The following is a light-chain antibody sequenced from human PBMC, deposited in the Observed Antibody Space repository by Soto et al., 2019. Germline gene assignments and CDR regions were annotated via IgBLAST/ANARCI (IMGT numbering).Light chain of an antibody. CDR2: AVS. V-gene: IGKV1-39*01. CDR3: QQSYSTLIT. J-gene: IGKJ5*01. Sequence: DIQMTQSPSSLSASVGDRVTITCQASQDISNYLNWYQQKPGRAPKFLIYAVSTLQSWVPSRFSGSGFGTDFTLTISSLQPEDFATYYCQQSYSTLITFGQGTRLEIK. CDR1: QDISNY.